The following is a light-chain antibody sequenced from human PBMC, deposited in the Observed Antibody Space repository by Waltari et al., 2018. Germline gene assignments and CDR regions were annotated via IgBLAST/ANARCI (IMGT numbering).Light chain of an antibody. CDR2: AAS. V-gene: IGKV1-39*01. J-gene: IGKJ3*01. CDR1: QSISSY. Sequence: DIQMTQSPSSLSASVGDRVTIHCRASQSISSYLNWYQQKPGKAPKLLIYAASSLQSGVPSRFSGSGSGTDFTLTISSLQPEDFATYYCQQSYSTPLTFGPGTKVDIK. CDR3: QQSYSTPLT.